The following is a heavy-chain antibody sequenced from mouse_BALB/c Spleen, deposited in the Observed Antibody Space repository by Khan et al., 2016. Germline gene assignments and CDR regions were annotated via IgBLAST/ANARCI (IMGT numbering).Heavy chain of an antibody. J-gene: IGHJ1*01. V-gene: IGHV10-1*02. CDR1: GFTFNTYA. Sequence: EVQLVESGGGLVQPKGSLKLSCAASGFTFNTYAMNWVRQAPGKGLEWVARIRSKSNNFALYYADSVKDRFTISRDDSQSMLYLQMNNLKTEDTAMYYCVKGYWYFDVWGAGTTVTVSS. CDR2: IRSKSNNFAL. CDR3: VKGYWYFDV.